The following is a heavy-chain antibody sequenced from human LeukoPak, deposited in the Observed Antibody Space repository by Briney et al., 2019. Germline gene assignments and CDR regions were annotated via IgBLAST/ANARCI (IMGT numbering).Heavy chain of an antibody. CDR2: INPSGGST. CDR1: GYTFTSYY. J-gene: IGHJ4*02. CDR3: ARDQRAPAYWRGYSGRGVDY. V-gene: IGHV1-46*01. D-gene: IGHD3-3*01. Sequence: ASVKVSCKASGYTFTSYYMHWVRQAPGQGLEWMGIINPSGGSTSYAQKFQGRVTMTRDTSTSTVYMELSSLRSEDTAVYYCARDQRAPAYWRGYSGRGVDYWGQGTLVTVSS.